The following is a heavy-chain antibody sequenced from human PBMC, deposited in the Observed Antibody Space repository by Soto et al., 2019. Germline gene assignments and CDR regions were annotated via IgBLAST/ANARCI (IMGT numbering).Heavy chain of an antibody. CDR3: SHGYYQYFNS. D-gene: IGHD5-18*01. V-gene: IGHV3-15*07. CDR2: IKSTTAGGTA. CDR1: GATLSTIW. J-gene: IGHJ4*02. Sequence: GGSLRLSCAVSGATLSTIWMNWVRQAPGKGPEWVGRIKSTTAGGTADYAAPVKGRFTVSRDDSENTLYLQMNSLKTEDTAVYYCSHGYYQYFNSWGQGTLVTVSS.